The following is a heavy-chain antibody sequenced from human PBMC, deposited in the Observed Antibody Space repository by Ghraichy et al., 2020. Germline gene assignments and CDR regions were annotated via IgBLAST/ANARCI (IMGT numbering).Heavy chain of an antibody. CDR1: GGSISSGGYY. J-gene: IGHJ6*03. Sequence: SQTLSLTCTVSGGSISSGGYYWSWIRQHPGKGLEWIGYIYYSGSTYYNPSLKSRVTISVDTSKNQFSLKLSSVTAADTAVYYCARGVVRITIFGVVIDYYYYMDVWGKGTTVTVSS. CDR2: IYYSGST. V-gene: IGHV4-31*03. D-gene: IGHD3-3*01. CDR3: ARGVVRITIFGVVIDYYYYMDV.